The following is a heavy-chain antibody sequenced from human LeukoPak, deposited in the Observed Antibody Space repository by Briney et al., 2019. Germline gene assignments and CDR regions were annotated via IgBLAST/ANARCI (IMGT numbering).Heavy chain of an antibody. J-gene: IGHJ4*02. CDR3: ARDYKYAFDN. Sequence: GGSLRLSCAASGFTVSSNYMSWVRQAPGKGLEWISYIGISSGNTNYADSVKGRFTISGDKAKNSPYLQMNSLRVEDTAVYYCARDYKYAFDNWGQGTLATVSS. CDR2: IGISSGNT. D-gene: IGHD5-24*01. V-gene: IGHV3-11*06. CDR1: GFTVSSNY.